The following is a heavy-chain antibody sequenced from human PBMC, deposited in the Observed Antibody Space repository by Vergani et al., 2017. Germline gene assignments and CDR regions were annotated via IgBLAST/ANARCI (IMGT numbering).Heavy chain of an antibody. D-gene: IGHD1-26*01. V-gene: IGHV1-3*01. Sequence: QVQLVQSGAEVKKPGASVKVSCKASGYTFTSYAMHWVRQAPGQRLEWMGWINDGNGNTKYSQKFQGRVTITRDTSASTAYMELSSLRSEDTAVYYCARLQSIVVATTDAFDIWGQGTMVTVSS. CDR1: GYTFTSYA. CDR2: INDGNGNT. CDR3: ARLQSIVVATTDAFDI. J-gene: IGHJ3*02.